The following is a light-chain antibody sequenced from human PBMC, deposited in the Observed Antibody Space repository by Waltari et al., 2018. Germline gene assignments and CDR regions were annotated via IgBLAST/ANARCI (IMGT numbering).Light chain of an antibody. CDR2: GAS. V-gene: IGKV3-11*01. Sequence: DIVLTQSSVTLFLSPGERATLSCRASQSVSSSLAWYQKQPGQAPRTLTYGASNSATGIPDRFRGSRSLTVFTLTFRSLEPEHFAVFYCQQYSNWPHLNFGRGTKVESK. J-gene: IGKJ4*01. CDR3: QQYSNWPHLN. CDR1: QSVSSS.